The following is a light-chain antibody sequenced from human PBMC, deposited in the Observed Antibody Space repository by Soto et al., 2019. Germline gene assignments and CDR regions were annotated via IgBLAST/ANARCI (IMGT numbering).Light chain of an antibody. J-gene: IGKJ4*01. Sequence: EIVMTQSPATLSVSPGEGATLSCRASQSVSSNLAWYQQKPGQAPRLLIFGASTRATGIPARFSGSGSGAKFSLTISALQSEDFAIYYCQQYSNWPLTFGGGTKVDIK. CDR3: QQYSNWPLT. CDR1: QSVSSN. V-gene: IGKV3-15*01. CDR2: GAS.